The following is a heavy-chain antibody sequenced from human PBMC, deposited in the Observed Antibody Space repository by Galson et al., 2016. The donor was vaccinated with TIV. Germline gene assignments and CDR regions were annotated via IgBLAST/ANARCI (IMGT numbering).Heavy chain of an antibody. J-gene: IGHJ4*02. Sequence: SVKVSCKASGYTFNNYDISWVRQATGQGLEWMGWMNPNSGNAGYAQKFQGRVTMTSNTSVNTAYMEVRSRRFEDTAVYYCARARRGYCSGGSCLPGYWGQGTLVTVSS. D-gene: IGHD2-15*01. CDR1: GYTFNNYD. CDR3: ARARRGYCSGGSCLPGY. CDR2: MNPNSGNA. V-gene: IGHV1-8*01.